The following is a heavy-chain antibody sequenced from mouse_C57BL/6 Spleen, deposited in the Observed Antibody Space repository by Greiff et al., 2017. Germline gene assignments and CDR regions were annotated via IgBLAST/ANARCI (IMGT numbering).Heavy chain of an antibody. D-gene: IGHD2-3*01. CDR1: GYAFSSSW. CDR2: IYPGDGDT. CDR3: ASVPSGYYEVSYYFDY. V-gene: IGHV1-82*01. Sequence: QVQLQQSGPELVKPGASVKISCKASGYAFSSSWMNWVKQRPGKGLEWIGRIYPGDGDTNYNGKFKGKATLTADKSSSTAYMQLSSLTSEDSAVYFCASVPSGYYEVSYYFDYWGQGTTLTVSS. J-gene: IGHJ2*01.